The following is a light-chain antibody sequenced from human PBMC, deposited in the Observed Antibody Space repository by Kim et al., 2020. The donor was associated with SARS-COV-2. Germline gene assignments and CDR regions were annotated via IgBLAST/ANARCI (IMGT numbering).Light chain of an antibody. CDR3: QQADDFPLS. V-gene: IGKV1-12*01. CDR2: AAS. J-gene: IGKJ4*01. CDR1: QGIKSW. Sequence: ASVGDRVTITCRESQGIKSWLAWYQQKPGTAPKLLIYAASTLQSGVSSRFSVSESGTDFTLTISSLKPEDSANYDGQQADDFPLSFGGGTKVDIK.